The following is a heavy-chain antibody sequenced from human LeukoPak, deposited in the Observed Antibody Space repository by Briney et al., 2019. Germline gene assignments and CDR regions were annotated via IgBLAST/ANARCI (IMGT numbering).Heavy chain of an antibody. CDR1: EFTFSSYG. D-gene: IGHD6-6*01. CDR3: ASHLETHLVARQY. CDR2: IWYDGSNK. Sequence: GGSLRLSCAASEFTFSSYGMHWVRQAPGKGLEWVAVIWYDGSNKYYADSVKGRFTISRDNSKNTLYLQMNSLRAEDTAVYYCASHLETHLVARQYWGQGTLVTVSS. V-gene: IGHV3-33*01. J-gene: IGHJ4*02.